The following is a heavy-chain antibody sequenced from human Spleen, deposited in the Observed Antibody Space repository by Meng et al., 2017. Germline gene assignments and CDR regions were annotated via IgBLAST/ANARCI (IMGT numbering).Heavy chain of an antibody. V-gene: IGHV4-39*01. J-gene: IGHJ5*02. D-gene: IGHD1/OR15-1a*01. Sequence: QPQLQESGPGLVKPSETLSPTCSVSGDSISSSDSYWGWIRQSPGKGLEWIGSSGHSGFTYYTPSLESRVTVSVDTSRSQFSLELTSVTAADTAVYYCVRSRAWVRTGFDPWGQGTLVTVSS. CDR3: VRSRAWVRTGFDP. CDR2: SGHSGFT. CDR1: GDSISSSDSY.